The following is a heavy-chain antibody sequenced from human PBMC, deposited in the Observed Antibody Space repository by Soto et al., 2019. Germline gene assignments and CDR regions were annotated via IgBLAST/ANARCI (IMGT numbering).Heavy chain of an antibody. CDR3: ARQRTTVATQAYFDH. D-gene: IGHD2-21*02. CDR2: IYYSGRT. CDR1: GESISSSSYY. Sequence: SETLSLTCIVSGESISSSSYYWGWIRQPPGKGLEWIGSIYYSGRTYYNPSFKSRVTISIDTSKNQFSLKLSSVTATDTAVYYCARQRTTVATQAYFDHWGQGALVTVSS. V-gene: IGHV4-39*01. J-gene: IGHJ4*02.